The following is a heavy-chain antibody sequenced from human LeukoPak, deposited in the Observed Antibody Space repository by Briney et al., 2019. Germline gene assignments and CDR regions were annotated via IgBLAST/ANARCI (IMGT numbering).Heavy chain of an antibody. Sequence: PGGSLRLSCAASGFTFRNNWMNWIRQAPGKGLEWVANIRPDASDTGYVDSVEGRFTISRDNAKNSVYLQMNSLRVDDTAVYYCTSISLGANEDYWGQGTRVTVSS. D-gene: IGHD1-26*01. CDR2: IRPDASDT. J-gene: IGHJ4*02. V-gene: IGHV3-7*03. CDR1: GFTFRNNW. CDR3: TSISLGANEDY.